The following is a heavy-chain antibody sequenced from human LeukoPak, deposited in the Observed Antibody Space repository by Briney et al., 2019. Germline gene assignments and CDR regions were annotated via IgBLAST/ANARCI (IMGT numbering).Heavy chain of an antibody. Sequence: GGSLRLSCAASGFTFSTYGMSWVRQAPGKGLEWVSGISGSGGSTSYADSVKGRFTISRDNSNNSKNTLYLQMNSLRAEDTAVYYCAKLKTSSWPLGGDFDYWGQGTLVTVSS. CDR1: GFTFSTYG. J-gene: IGHJ4*02. CDR2: ISGSGGST. D-gene: IGHD6-13*01. V-gene: IGHV3-23*01. CDR3: AKLKTSSWPLGGDFDY.